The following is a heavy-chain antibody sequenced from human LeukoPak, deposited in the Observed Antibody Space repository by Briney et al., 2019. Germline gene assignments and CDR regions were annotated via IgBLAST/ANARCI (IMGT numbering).Heavy chain of an antibody. J-gene: IGHJ3*02. Sequence: SETLSLTCTVSGGSISSSSYYWGWIRQPPGKGLEWIGSIYYSGSTYYNPSLKSRVTISVDTSKNQFSLKLSSVTAADTAVYYCGKGSRITIFGVVTPYAFDIWGQGAMVTVSS. D-gene: IGHD3-3*01. CDR2: IYYSGST. CDR1: GGSISSSSYY. CDR3: GKGSRITIFGVVTPYAFDI. V-gene: IGHV4-39*01.